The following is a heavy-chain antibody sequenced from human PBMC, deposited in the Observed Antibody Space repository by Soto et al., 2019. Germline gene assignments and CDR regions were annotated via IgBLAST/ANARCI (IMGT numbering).Heavy chain of an antibody. Sequence: GGSLRLSCAASGITFSSYSISWGRQAPGKGLEWVSSITSDSSDIYYADSVKGRFTISRDNGENSLYLQMTSLGAEDTGVYYCATTYCSGGYCFSSEYWGQGVLVTVSS. CDR2: ITSDSSDI. V-gene: IGHV3-21*01. J-gene: IGHJ4*02. D-gene: IGHD2-15*01. CDR1: GITFSSYS. CDR3: ATTYCSGGYCFSSEY.